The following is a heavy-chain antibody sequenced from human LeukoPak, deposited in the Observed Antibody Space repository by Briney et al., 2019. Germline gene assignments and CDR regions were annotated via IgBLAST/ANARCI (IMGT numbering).Heavy chain of an antibody. Sequence: GGSLRLSCAASGFTFSSYSMNWVRQAPGKGLEWVSSISSSSSYIYYADSVKGRFTISRDNAKNSLYLQMNSLKTEDTAVYYCTSSMVRGVISSVYWGQGTLVTVSS. J-gene: IGHJ4*02. CDR1: GFTFSSYS. CDR3: TSSMVRGVISSVY. D-gene: IGHD3-10*01. CDR2: ISSSSSYI. V-gene: IGHV3-21*03.